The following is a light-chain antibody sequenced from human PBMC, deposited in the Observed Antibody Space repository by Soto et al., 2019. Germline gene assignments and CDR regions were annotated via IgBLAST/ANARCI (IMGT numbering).Light chain of an antibody. CDR3: QQYDNLPWT. Sequence: PSSLSASVGDRVTITCRASHNIERWMAWYQQKPGKAPKLLIYDASNLETGVPSRFSGSGSGTDFTFTISSLQPEDIATYYCQQYDNLPWTFGQGTKVDIK. CDR2: DAS. V-gene: IGKV1-33*01. J-gene: IGKJ1*01. CDR1: HNIERW.